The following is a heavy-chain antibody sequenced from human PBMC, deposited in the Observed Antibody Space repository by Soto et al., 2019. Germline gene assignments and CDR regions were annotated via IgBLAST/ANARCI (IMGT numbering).Heavy chain of an antibody. D-gene: IGHD6-19*01. J-gene: IGHJ3*02. V-gene: IGHV3-23*01. CDR1: GFIFSSYS. Sequence: PGGSLRLSCAACGFIFSSYSMSWIRQAPGKGLEWVSAISGSGTTAYYADSVKGRFTFSRDNSKKTMYLQMNSLRAEDTAVYYCAKTTDGWFSAFEIWGQGTMVTVPS. CDR2: ISGSGTTA. CDR3: AKTTDGWFSAFEI.